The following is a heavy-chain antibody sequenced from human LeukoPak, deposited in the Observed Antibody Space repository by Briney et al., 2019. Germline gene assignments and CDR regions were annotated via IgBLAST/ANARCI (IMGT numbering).Heavy chain of an antibody. V-gene: IGHV3-43*01. CDR2: ISWDGGST. D-gene: IGHD3-10*01. CDR3: AKAAWFGEHQFDY. J-gene: IGHJ4*02. CDR1: GFTFDDYT. Sequence: GGSLRLSCAASGFTFDDYTMHWVRQAPGKGLEWVSLISWDGGSTYYAASVKGRFTISRDNSKNSLYLQMNSLRTEDTALYYCAKAAWFGEHQFDYWGQGTLVTVSS.